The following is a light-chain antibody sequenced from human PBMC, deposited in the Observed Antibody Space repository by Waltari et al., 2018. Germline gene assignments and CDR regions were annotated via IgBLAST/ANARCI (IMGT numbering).Light chain of an antibody. CDR1: ESVNSD. V-gene: IGKV3-15*01. CDR3: QQYNKWPPT. J-gene: IGKJ4*01. Sequence: EVLLTQFPVTLSVSPGEPATLSCRASESVNSDLAWYYQKPGQAPRLLMYASSARATGVPVRFTGSGFDTDFTLTISSLQSEDLGIYHCQQYNKWPPTFGGGTKVEIK. CDR2: ASS.